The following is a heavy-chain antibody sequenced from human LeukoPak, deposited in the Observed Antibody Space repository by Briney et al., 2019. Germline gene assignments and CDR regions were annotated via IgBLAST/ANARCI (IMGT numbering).Heavy chain of an antibody. Sequence: PGGSLRLSCAASGFTFDDYAMHWVRQAPGEGLEWVSGISWNSGSIGYADSVKGRFTISRDNAKNSLYLQMNSLRAEDTALYYCAKGIDSSGWHPFDYWGQGTLVTVSS. V-gene: IGHV3-9*01. J-gene: IGHJ4*02. CDR2: ISWNSGSI. CDR3: AKGIDSSGWHPFDY. CDR1: GFTFDDYA. D-gene: IGHD6-19*01.